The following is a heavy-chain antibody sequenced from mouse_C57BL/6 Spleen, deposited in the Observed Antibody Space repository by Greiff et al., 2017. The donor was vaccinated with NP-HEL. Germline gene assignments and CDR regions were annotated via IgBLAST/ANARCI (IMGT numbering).Heavy chain of an antibody. CDR3: TRDYYGSAD. V-gene: IGHV5-9-1*02. CDR1: GFTFSSYA. D-gene: IGHD1-1*01. Sequence: EVKLVESGEGLVKPGGSLKLSCAASGFTFSSYAMSWVRRTPEKRLEWVAYISSGGDYIYYADTVKGRFTISRDNARNTLYLQMSSLKSEDTAMYYCTRDYYGSADWGQGTLVTVSA. J-gene: IGHJ3*01. CDR2: ISSGGDYI.